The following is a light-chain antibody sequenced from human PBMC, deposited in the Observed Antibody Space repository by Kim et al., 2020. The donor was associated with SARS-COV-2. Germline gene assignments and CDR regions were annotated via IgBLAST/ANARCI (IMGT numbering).Light chain of an antibody. CDR2: GAS. CDR1: QSINSND. V-gene: IGKV3-20*01. Sequence: LSLSPGERATLSCRTSQSINSNDIAWYQQKPGQAPRLLIYGASSRATGIPDRFSGSGSGTDFTLTITTLEPEDFAVYYCQEYGTSFGQGTRLEIK. J-gene: IGKJ5*01. CDR3: QEYGTS.